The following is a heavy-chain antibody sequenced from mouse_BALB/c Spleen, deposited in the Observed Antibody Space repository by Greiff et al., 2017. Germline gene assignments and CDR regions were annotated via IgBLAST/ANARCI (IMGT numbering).Heavy chain of an antibody. CDR1: GYTFTDYW. CDR2: IYPGSGNT. Sequence: VQLQESGAELVKPGASVKISCKASGYTFTDYWMHWVKQRPGQGLEWIGCIYPGSGNTKYNEKFKGKATLTVDTSSSTAYMQLSSLTSEDSAVYFCAYDCGDYWGQGTTLTVSA. J-gene: IGHJ2*01. D-gene: IGHD2-3*01. V-gene: IGHV1-84*01. CDR3: AYDCGDY.